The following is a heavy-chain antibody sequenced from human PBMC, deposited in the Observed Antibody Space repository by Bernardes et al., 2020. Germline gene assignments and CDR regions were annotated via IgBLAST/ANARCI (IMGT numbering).Heavy chain of an antibody. CDR1: GGSFSGYY. J-gene: IGHJ6*04. V-gene: IGHV4-34*01. CDR2: INHSGST. D-gene: IGHD3-10*01. Sequence: SETLSLTCAVYGGSFSGYYWSWIRQPPGKGLEWIGEINHSGSTNYNPSLKSRVTISVDTSKHQFSLKLSSVTAADTAVYYCASTRREFYYYYGMDVWGKGTTVTVSS. CDR3: ASTRREFYYYYGMDV.